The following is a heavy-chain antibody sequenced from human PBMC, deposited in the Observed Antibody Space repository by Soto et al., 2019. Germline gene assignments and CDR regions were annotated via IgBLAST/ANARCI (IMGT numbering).Heavy chain of an antibody. J-gene: IGHJ4*02. V-gene: IGHV3-23*01. CDR3: AKKAYDFWSGYHSPLDY. D-gene: IGHD3-3*01. Sequence: GGSLRLSCAASGFTFSSYAMSWVRQAPGKGLEWVSAISGSGGSTYYADSVKGRFTISRDNSKNTLYLQMNSLRAEDTAVYYCAKKAYDFWSGYHSPLDYWGQGTLVTVSS. CDR1: GFTFSSYA. CDR2: ISGSGGST.